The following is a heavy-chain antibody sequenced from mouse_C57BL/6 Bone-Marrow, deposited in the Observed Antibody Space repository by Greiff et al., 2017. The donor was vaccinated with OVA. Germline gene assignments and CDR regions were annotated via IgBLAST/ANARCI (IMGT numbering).Heavy chain of an antibody. V-gene: IGHV1-7*01. CDR1: GYTFTSYW. Sequence: VQLQESGAELAKPGASVKLSCKASGYTFTSYWMHWVKQRPGKGLEWIGYINPSSGYTKYNQKFKDKATLTADKSSSTAYMQLSSLTYDDSAVYYCAIYYGNPAWFAYWGQGTLVTVSA. CDR3: AIYYGNPAWFAY. CDR2: INPSSGYT. J-gene: IGHJ3*01. D-gene: IGHD2-1*01.